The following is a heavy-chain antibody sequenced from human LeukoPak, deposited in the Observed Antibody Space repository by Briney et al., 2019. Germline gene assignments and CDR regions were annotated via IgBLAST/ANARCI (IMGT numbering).Heavy chain of an antibody. J-gene: IGHJ6*02. Sequence: SETLSLTCTVSGGSISSYYWSWIRQPPGKGLEWIGYIYYSGSTNYNPSLKSRVTISVDTSTNQCSLKLSSVTAADTAVYYCAKHFHGGSTSGLPQTASLYYYYYGLDVWGQGTTVTVSS. D-gene: IGHD2-2*01. CDR1: GGSISSYY. CDR2: IYYSGST. CDR3: AKHFHGGSTSGLPQTASLYYYYYGLDV. V-gene: IGHV4-59*08.